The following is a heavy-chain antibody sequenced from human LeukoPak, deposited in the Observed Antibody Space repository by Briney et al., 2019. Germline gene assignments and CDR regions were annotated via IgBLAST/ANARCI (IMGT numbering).Heavy chain of an antibody. D-gene: IGHD2-2*02. CDR1: GYTFTGYY. CDR2: INPNSGGT. V-gene: IGHV1-2*02. J-gene: IGHJ6*02. CDR3: ARDRADIVVVPAAIEDKYYYYGMDV. Sequence: ASVKVSCKASGYTFTGYYRHWVRQAPGQGLEWMGWINPNSGGTNYAQKFQGRVTMTRDTSISTAYMELSRLRSDDTAVYYCARDRADIVVVPAAIEDKYYYYGMDVWGQGTTVTVSS.